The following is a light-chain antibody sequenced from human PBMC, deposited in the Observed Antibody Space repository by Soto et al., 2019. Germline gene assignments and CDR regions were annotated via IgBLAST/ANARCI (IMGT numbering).Light chain of an antibody. Sequence: QSALTQPASVSGSAGHSMAISRTGSSRDVGIYNYVSWYQQHPGRVPKLIIYEVTSRPSGVSIRFSGSKSGNTASLTISGLQPEDEADYYCSSYTTSSTRVFGTGTKVTVL. CDR3: SSYTTSSTRV. V-gene: IGLV2-14*01. J-gene: IGLJ1*01. CDR1: SRDVGIYNY. CDR2: EVT.